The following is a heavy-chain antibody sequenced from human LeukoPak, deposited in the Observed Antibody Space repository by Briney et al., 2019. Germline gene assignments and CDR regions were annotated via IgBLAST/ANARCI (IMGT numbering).Heavy chain of an antibody. CDR3: ARDEPPEAFDI. D-gene: IGHD1-14*01. CDR2: ISSSSSYI. J-gene: IGHJ3*02. CDR1: GFTFSSYS. V-gene: IGHV3-21*01. Sequence: GGSLRLSCAASGFTFSSYSMNWVRQAPGKGLEWVSSISSSSSYIYYPDSVKGRFTISRDNAKNSLFLQMNSLRAEDTAMYYCARDEPPEAFDIWGQGTMVTVSS.